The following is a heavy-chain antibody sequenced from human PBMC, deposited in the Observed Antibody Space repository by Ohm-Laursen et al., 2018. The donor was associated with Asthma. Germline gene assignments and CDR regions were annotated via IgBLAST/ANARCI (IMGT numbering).Heavy chain of an antibody. D-gene: IGHD3-10*01. V-gene: IGHV1-18*04. Sequence: SVKVSCKASGYTFTNYGISWVRQAPGQGLEWMGWISAYNGNTNYAQKLQGRVTMTTDTSTSTAYVELRSLRSDDTAVYYCARRGNAGHHDYWGQGTLVTVSS. CDR2: ISAYNGNT. J-gene: IGHJ4*02. CDR1: GYTFTNYG. CDR3: ARRGNAGHHDY.